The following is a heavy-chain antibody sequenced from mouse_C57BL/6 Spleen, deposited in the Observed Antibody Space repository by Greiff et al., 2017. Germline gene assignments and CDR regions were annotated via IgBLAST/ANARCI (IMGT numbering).Heavy chain of an antibody. CDR3: ARNDGSSYGTWFAY. V-gene: IGHV5-17*01. D-gene: IGHD1-1*01. CDR1: GFTFSDYG. J-gene: IGHJ3*01. CDR2: ISSGSSTI. Sequence: EVQGVESGGGLVKPGGSLKLSCAASGFTFSDYGMHWVRQAPEKGLEWVAYISSGSSTIYYADTVKGRFTISRDNAKNTLFLQMTSLRSEDTAMYYCARNDGSSYGTWFAYWGQGTLVTVSA.